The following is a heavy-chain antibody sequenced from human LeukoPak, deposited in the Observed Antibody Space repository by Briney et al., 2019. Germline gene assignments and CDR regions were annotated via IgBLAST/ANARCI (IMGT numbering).Heavy chain of an antibody. CDR2: INPNSGGT. CDR1: GYTFTGYY. CDR3: ARDPSPMAVDENYFDY. J-gene: IGHJ4*02. V-gene: IGHV1-2*02. Sequence: ASVRVSCKASGYTFTGYYMHWVRQAPGQGLEWMGWINPNSGGTNYAQKFQGRVTMTRDTSISTAYMELSRLRSDDTAVYYCARDPSPMAVDENYFDYWGQGTLVTVSS. D-gene: IGHD5-24*01.